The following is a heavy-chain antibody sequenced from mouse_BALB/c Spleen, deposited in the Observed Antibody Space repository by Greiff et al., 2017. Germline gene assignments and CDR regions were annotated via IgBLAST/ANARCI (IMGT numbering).Heavy chain of an antibody. Sequence: VQLVESGPGLVQPSQSLSITCTVSGFSLTSYGVHWVRQSPGKGLEWLGVIWSGGSTDYNAAFISRLSISKDNSKSQVFFKMNSLQANDTAIYYCARNRYGRDYYAMDYWGQGTSVTVSS. CDR3: ARNRYGRDYYAMDY. D-gene: IGHD2-14*01. V-gene: IGHV2-2*02. CDR1: GFSLTSYG. J-gene: IGHJ4*01. CDR2: IWSGGST.